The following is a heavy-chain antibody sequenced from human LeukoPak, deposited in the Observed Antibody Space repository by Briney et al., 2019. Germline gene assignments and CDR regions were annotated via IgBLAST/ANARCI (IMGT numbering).Heavy chain of an antibody. V-gene: IGHV1-18*01. CDR1: GYTFTSYG. CDR3: ARYYYDSSGYARPYYYGMDV. CDR2: ISAYNGNT. Sequence: ASVKVSCKASGYTFTSYGISWVRQAPGQGLEWMGWISAYNGNTSYAQKLQGRVTMTTDTSTSTAYMELRSLRSDDTAVYYCARYYYDSSGYARPYYYGMDVWGQGTTVTVSS. J-gene: IGHJ6*02. D-gene: IGHD3-22*01.